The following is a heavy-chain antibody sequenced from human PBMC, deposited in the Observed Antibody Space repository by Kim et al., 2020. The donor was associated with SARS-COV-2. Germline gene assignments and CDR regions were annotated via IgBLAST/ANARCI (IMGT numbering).Heavy chain of an antibody. Sequence: IYAEAVEGRFTIFRDNAENTLYLQMNSLRAEDTAVYYCARGNYHGMDVWGQGTTVTVSS. D-gene: IGHD1-7*01. CDR3: ARGNYHGMDV. V-gene: IGHV3-74*01. J-gene: IGHJ6*02.